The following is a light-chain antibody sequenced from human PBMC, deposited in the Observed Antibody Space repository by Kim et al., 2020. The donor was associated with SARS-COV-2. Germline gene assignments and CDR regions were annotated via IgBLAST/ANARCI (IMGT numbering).Light chain of an antibody. CDR3: QAWDSSTWV. CDR1: KLGDKY. V-gene: IGLV3-1*01. Sequence: SVSRGQTASITCSGDKLGDKYACWYQQKAGQSPVLVIYQDSKRPSVIPERFSASNAGNTATLTIGGTQAMDEADYYCQAWDSSTWVFGGGTQLTVL. J-gene: IGLJ3*02. CDR2: QDS.